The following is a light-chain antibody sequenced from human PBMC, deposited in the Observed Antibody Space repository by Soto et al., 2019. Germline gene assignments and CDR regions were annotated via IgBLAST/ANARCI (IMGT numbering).Light chain of an antibody. CDR1: QSVSSY. Sequence: EIVLTQSPATLSLSPGERATLSCRASQSVSSYLAWYQQKPGQAPRLLIYDASNRATGITARFSGSGSGTDVTITISSLEPEEFAVYYCQQRSNWPPYTFGQGTKREIK. CDR3: QQRSNWPPYT. V-gene: IGKV3-11*01. J-gene: IGKJ2*01. CDR2: DAS.